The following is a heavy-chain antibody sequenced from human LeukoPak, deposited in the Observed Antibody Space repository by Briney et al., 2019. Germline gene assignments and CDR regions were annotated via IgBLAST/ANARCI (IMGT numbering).Heavy chain of an antibody. J-gene: IGHJ6*03. D-gene: IGHD5-18*01. CDR1: GGSFSGYY. CDR3: ARGYGVDGGIQLWLSDYYYYYMDV. Sequence: SETLSLTCAVYGGSFSGYYWGWIRQPPGKGLEWIGSIYYSGSTYYNPSLKSRVTISVDTSKNQFSLKLSSVTAADTAVYYCARGYGVDGGIQLWLSDYYYYYMDVWGKGTTVTVSS. CDR2: IYYSGST. V-gene: IGHV4-34*01.